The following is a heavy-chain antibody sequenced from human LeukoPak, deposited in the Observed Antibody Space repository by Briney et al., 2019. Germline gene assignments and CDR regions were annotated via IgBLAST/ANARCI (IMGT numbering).Heavy chain of an antibody. D-gene: IGHD6-19*01. V-gene: IGHV3-21*01. J-gene: IGHJ4*02. CDR2: ISSSSGYI. CDR3: ARDIAVAGTGPDY. CDR1: GFTFSSYS. Sequence: GGSLRLSCAASGFTFSSYSINWVRQAPGKGLEWVSSISSSSGYIFYADSVKGRFTISRDNAKNSLYLQMNCLRPEDTAVYYCARDIAVAGTGPDYWGQGTLVTVSS.